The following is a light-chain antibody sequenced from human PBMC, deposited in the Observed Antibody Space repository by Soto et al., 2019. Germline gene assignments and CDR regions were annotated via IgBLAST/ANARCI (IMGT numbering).Light chain of an antibody. CDR1: SSDVGGYNF. Sequence: QSALTQPASVSGSPGQSITISCTGTSSDVGGYNFVSWYQQYPGKAPKLMISEVSNRPSGVSNRFSGSKSGNTASLTISGLQAEDEADYYCSSYTGSSAWVFGGGTKVTVL. V-gene: IGLV2-14*01. CDR2: EVS. CDR3: SSYTGSSAWV. J-gene: IGLJ3*02.